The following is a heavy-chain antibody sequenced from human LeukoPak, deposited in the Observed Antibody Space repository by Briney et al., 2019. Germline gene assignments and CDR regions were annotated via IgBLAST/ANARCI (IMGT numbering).Heavy chain of an antibody. CDR2: IYYSGNS. D-gene: IGHD2-15*01. Sequence: NPSETLSLTCTVSGVSIRSNYYWGWIRQPPGKGLEWIGSIYYSGNSYYNPSLKSRVTMSIDTSKNQFSLKVNSVTAADTAVYYCASLQGYCSGNRCPSSANYYYYMDVWGKGTTVTVSS. V-gene: IGHV4-39*07. CDR1: GVSIRSNYY. J-gene: IGHJ6*03. CDR3: ASLQGYCSGNRCPSSANYYYYMDV.